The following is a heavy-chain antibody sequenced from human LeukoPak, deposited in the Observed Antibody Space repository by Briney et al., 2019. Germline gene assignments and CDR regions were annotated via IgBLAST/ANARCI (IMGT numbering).Heavy chain of an antibody. CDR2: IHTSGST. CDR1: GDSISSYY. V-gene: IGHV4-4*07. J-gene: IGHJ6*03. Sequence: SETLSLTCTVSGDSISSYYWSWIRQPAGKGLEWIGRIHTSGSTNHNPSLTSRVTMSVDTSKNQFSLKLSSVTAADTAVYFCARGYSNYYYYMDVWGKGTTVTVSS. D-gene: IGHD4-11*01. CDR3: ARGYSNYYYYMDV.